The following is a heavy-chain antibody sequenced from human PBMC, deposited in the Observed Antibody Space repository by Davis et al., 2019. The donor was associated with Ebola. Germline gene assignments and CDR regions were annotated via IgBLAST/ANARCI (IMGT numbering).Heavy chain of an antibody. D-gene: IGHD5-18*01. J-gene: IGHJ5*02. CDR2: IYYSGST. CDR1: GGSISSYY. V-gene: IGHV4-59*12. Sequence: MPSETLSLTCTVSGGSISSYYWSWIRQPPGKGLEWIGYIYYSGSTNYNPSLKSRVTISVDTSKNQFSLKLSSVTAADTAVYYCARDSKRIQLWFPTYNWFDPWGQGTLVTVSS. CDR3: ARDSKRIQLWFPTYNWFDP.